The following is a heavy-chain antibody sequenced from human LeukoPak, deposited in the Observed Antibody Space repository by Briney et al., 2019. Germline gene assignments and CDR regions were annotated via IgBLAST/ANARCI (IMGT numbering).Heavy chain of an antibody. D-gene: IGHD2-2*02. V-gene: IGHV1-18*01. Sequence: ASVTVSFKASGYTFANFGITWVRQAPGQGLEWMGWISVYNGNTNYAQNLRGRVTLTTDTSTSTAYMELRSLRSDDTALYYCARTCSSSSCYMVHWGQGTLVTVSS. CDR2: ISVYNGNT. CDR1: GYTFANFG. J-gene: IGHJ4*02. CDR3: ARTCSSSSCYMVH.